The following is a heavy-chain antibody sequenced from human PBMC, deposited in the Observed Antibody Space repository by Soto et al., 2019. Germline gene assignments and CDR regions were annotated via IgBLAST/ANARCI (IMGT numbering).Heavy chain of an antibody. V-gene: IGHV1-18*01. CDR2: ISTYNGNP. CDR1: GYTFTSYG. Sequence: QVQLVQSGPEVKKPGASVKVSCKASGYTFTSYGISWVRQAPGQGLEWMGWISTYNGNPNYAQKLQGRVIMTTDTSTSTAYMELRSLRSDDTAVFYCASAPLYSTSPKNAFDIWGQGTVVTVSS. D-gene: IGHD6-6*01. CDR3: ASAPLYSTSPKNAFDI. J-gene: IGHJ3*02.